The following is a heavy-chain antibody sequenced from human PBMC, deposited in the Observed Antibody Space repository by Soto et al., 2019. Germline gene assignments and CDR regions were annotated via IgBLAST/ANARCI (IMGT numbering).Heavy chain of an antibody. D-gene: IGHD1-1*01. CDR2: VHHTGRT. CDR1: DGSISKYY. Sequence: PSETLSLTCAVSDGSISKYYWTWVRQSPGKGLEWIGNVHHTGRTTVSPSLKNRVTMSVDTSKDQFSLSLTSATAADTAFHSCARDTLPEHLTLYGIPPNAFDVWGQGTLVTVS. V-gene: IGHV4-59*13. J-gene: IGHJ3*01. CDR3: ARDTLPEHLTLYGIPPNAFDV.